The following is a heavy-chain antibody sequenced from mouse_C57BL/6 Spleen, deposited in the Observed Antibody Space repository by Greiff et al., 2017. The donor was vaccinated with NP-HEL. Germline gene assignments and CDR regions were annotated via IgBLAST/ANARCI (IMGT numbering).Heavy chain of an antibody. Sequence: QVQLQQPGTELVKPGASVKLSCKASGYTFTSYWLHWVKQRPGQGLEWIGNINPSNGGTNYNEKFKSKAKLTVDKSSSTAYMQLSSLTSEDSAVYYCARSGTTVVAPFAYWGQGTLVTVSA. D-gene: IGHD1-1*01. J-gene: IGHJ3*01. CDR2: INPSNGGT. CDR1: GYTFTSYW. V-gene: IGHV1-53*01. CDR3: ARSGTTVVAPFAY.